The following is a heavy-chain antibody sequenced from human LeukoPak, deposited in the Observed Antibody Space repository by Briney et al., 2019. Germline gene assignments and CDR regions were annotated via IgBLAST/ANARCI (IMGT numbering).Heavy chain of an antibody. Sequence: SETLSLTCAVYGGSFSGYYWSWIRQPPGKGLEWIGEINHSGSTNYNPSLKSRVTISVGTSKNQFSLKLSSVTAADTAVYYCAIGEYFDWLFFDYWGQGTLVTVSS. D-gene: IGHD3-9*01. CDR2: INHSGST. V-gene: IGHV4-34*01. CDR3: AIGEYFDWLFFDY. J-gene: IGHJ4*02. CDR1: GGSFSGYY.